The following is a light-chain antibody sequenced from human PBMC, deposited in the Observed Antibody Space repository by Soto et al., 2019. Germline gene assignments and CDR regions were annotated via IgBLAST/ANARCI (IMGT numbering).Light chain of an antibody. CDR1: QGITNS. J-gene: IGKJ2*01. CDR2: AAS. CDR3: QKYSNGPTGYT. Sequence: DIQMTKSPSSLSASVGDRVTITFRASQGITNSLVGYQQKPGKVPRVLISAASALKTAVPSRFSGSGYGTDFNLTISRLQHEDAATYYCQKYSNGPTGYTVGQGTKLEIK. V-gene: IGKV1-27*01.